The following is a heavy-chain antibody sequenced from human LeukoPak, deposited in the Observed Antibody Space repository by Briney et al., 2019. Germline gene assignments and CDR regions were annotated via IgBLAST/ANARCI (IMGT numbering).Heavy chain of an antibody. V-gene: IGHV3-30-3*01. J-gene: IGHJ4*01. CDR3: TRAKRGPFDY. CDR1: GFTFSNYA. CDR2: VSFDGSKK. Sequence: TGGSLRLSCAASGFTFSNYAIHRVRQAPGKGLDWVAVVSFDGSKKYYADSVKGRFTISRDNSKNTLYLQMNTLRPDDTAVYYCTRAKRGPFDYWGQGTLVTVSS.